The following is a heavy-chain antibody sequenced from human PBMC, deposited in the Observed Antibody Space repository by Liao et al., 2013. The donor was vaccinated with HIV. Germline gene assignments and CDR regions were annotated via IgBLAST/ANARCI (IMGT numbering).Heavy chain of an antibody. Sequence: QLQLQKSGPGLVKPSETLSLTCTVSGGSISSRGYYWAWIRQPPGKGLEWIGSIYYTGSTYYNRSLKSRVTISQDTSKNQFSLRLSSVTAADTAVYYCARDGRYGDYPRAFDIWGQGTTVTVSS. D-gene: IGHD2-21*02. J-gene: IGHJ3*02. CDR2: IYYTGST. CDR3: ARDGRYGDYPRAFDI. V-gene: IGHV4-39*07. CDR1: GGSISSRGYY.